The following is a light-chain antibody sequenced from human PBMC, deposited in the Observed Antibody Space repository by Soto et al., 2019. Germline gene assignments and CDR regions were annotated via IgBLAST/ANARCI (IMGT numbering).Light chain of an antibody. Sequence: QSALTQPLSVSGSPGQSVAICCTGTSNDVGAYDHVSWYQHSPDKAPKLLIFDVNKRPSGVPDRYSGSKSGNTASLTVSGLQADDEAEYFCSSFAGTYSLYIFGSGTKVTVL. CDR2: DVN. J-gene: IGLJ1*01. CDR3: SSFAGTYSLYI. CDR1: SNDVGAYDH. V-gene: IGLV2-11*01.